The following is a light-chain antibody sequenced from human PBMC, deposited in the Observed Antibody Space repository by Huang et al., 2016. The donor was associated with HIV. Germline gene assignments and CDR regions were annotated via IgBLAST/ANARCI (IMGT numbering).Light chain of an antibody. Sequence: DIQMTQSPSSLSASVGDRVIITCRASQSISSYLNWYKQQPGKAPNLLIYAASSFQSGVPSRFSGSGSGTDFTLTIRSLQPEDFATYYCQQSYSNTFTFGAGTKVDVK. CDR3: QQSYSNTFT. CDR1: QSISSY. J-gene: IGKJ3*01. CDR2: AAS. V-gene: IGKV1-39*01.